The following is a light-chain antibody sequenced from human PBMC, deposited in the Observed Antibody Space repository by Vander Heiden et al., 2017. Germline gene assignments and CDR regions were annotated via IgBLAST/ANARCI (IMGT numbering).Light chain of an antibody. J-gene: IGKJ4*01. CDR1: QSVSSY. CDR3: QQRSNWPPLT. Sequence: EILLTHPPATLSLSPGERATLSCRASQSVSSYLAWYQQKPGQAPRLLIYDASNRATGIPARFSGSGSGTDFTLTISSLEPEDFAVYYCQQRSNWPPLTFGGGTKVEIK. V-gene: IGKV3-11*01. CDR2: DAS.